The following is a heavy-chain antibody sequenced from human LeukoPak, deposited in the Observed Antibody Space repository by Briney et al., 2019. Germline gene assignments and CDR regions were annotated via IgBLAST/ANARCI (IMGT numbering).Heavy chain of an antibody. D-gene: IGHD2-2*01. V-gene: IGHV3-64*01. CDR2: ISSNGGST. Sequence: QPGGSLRLSCAASGFTFSSYAMHWVRQAPGKGLEYVSAISSNGGSTYYANSVKGRFTISRDNSKNTLYLQMGSLRAEDMAVHYCARVVPAAKNYYYYYYMDVWGKGTTVTVSS. CDR1: GFTFSSYA. J-gene: IGHJ6*03. CDR3: ARVVPAAKNYYYYYYMDV.